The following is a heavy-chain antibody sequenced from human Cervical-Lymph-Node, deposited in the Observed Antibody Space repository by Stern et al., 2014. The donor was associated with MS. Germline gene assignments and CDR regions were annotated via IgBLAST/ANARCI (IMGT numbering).Heavy chain of an antibody. J-gene: IGHJ6*02. CDR3: ARATHYDPQRRDFYYGMDV. V-gene: IGHV1-3*01. CDR1: GYAFTKYA. D-gene: IGHD3-16*01. CDR2: IYGGSGNT. Sequence: QVQLVESGAEVKKHGASVHVSCKASGYAFTKYAIHWVRPAPGQRLQWMGWIYGGSGNTKDSHTLQGRVTLTQDTSATTAYMEVRSLRSDDTAVYYCARATHYDPQRRDFYYGMDVWGQGTTVIVSS.